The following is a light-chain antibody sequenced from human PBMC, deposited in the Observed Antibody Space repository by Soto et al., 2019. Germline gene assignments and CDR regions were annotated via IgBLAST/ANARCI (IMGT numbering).Light chain of an antibody. CDR3: LHDHNYPRT. Sequence: AIQMTQSPSSLSASIGDRVTITCRASQDIRDDLGWYQQKPGKAPNLLIYAASNLQTGVPSRFSGSGSGTDFTLTISSLQPEDFVTYYCLHDHNYPRTFGQGTRVDIK. V-gene: IGKV1-6*01. CDR1: QDIRDD. J-gene: IGKJ1*01. CDR2: AAS.